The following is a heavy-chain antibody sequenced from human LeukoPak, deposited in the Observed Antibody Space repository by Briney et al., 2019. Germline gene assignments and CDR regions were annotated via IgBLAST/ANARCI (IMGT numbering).Heavy chain of an antibody. V-gene: IGHV3-21*01. Sequence: GGSLRLSCAASGFTFSSYSMNWVRQAPGKGLEWVSSISSSSSCIYYADSVKGRFTISRDNAKNSLYLQMNSLRAEDTAVYYCARAARGRFDFWSGYGSLDYWGQGTLVTVSS. D-gene: IGHD3-3*01. CDR1: GFTFSSYS. CDR2: ISSSSSCI. CDR3: ARAARGRFDFWSGYGSLDY. J-gene: IGHJ4*02.